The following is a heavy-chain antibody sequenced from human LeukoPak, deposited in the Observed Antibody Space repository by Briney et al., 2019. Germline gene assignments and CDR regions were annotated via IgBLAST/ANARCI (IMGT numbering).Heavy chain of an antibody. V-gene: IGHV4-39*07. D-gene: IGHD1-7*01. CDR1: GGSISSSSYY. CDR3: ARTSQYRLLLELGWYFDL. Sequence: PSETLSLTCTVSGGSISSSSYYWGWIRQPPGKGLEWIGSIYYSGSTNYNPSLKSRVTISVDTSKNQFSLKLSSVTAADTAVYYCARTSQYRLLLELGWYFDLWGRGTLVTVSS. CDR2: IYYSGST. J-gene: IGHJ2*01.